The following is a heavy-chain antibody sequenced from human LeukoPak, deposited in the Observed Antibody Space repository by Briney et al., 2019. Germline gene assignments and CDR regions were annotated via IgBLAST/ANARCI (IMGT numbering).Heavy chain of an antibody. J-gene: IGHJ4*02. Sequence: PGGSLRLSCAASGFTFSSYEMNWVRRAPGKGLEWVSYISSSGSTIYYADSVKGRFTISRDNAKNSLYLQMNSLRAEDTAVYYCARNPVGATRGYFDYWGQGTLVTVSS. CDR1: GFTFSSYE. D-gene: IGHD1-26*01. CDR2: ISSSGSTI. V-gene: IGHV3-48*03. CDR3: ARNPVGATRGYFDY.